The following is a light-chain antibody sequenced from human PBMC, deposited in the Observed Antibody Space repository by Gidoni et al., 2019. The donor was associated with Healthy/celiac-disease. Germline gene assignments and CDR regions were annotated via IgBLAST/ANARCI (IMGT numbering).Light chain of an antibody. J-gene: IGKJ1*01. CDR2: GAS. Sequence: EIVMTQSPATLSVSPGERATLSCRASQSVSSNLAWYQQKPGQAPRLLIYGASTRATGIPARCSGSGSGTEFTRTISSLQSEDFAVYDCQQYNNWPRTFGQXTKVEIK. V-gene: IGKV3-15*01. CDR1: QSVSSN. CDR3: QQYNNWPRT.